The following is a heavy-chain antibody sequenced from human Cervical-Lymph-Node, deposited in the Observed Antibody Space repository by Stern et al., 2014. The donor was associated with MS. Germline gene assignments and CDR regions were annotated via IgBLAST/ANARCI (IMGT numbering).Heavy chain of an antibody. D-gene: IGHD6-13*01. V-gene: IGHV4-39*02. Sequence: QLVESGPGLVKPSETLSLTCTVSSGSITSSSSYWGWIRQSPGKGLEWIGSIFPSGGTYSDPSLKSRVTIYVDTSNNQPSPERGSVTAADTAVYYCGWDSDSWYRFDYWGQGTLVTVPS. J-gene: IGHJ4*02. CDR1: SGSITSSSSY. CDR3: GWDSDSWYRFDY. CDR2: IFPSGGT.